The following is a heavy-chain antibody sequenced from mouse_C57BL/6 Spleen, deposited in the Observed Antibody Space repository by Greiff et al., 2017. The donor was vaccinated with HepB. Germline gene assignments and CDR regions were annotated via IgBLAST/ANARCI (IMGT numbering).Heavy chain of an antibody. CDR2: INPSSGYT. CDR1: GYTFTSYW. CDR3: ARWNDGYFHYFDY. J-gene: IGHJ2*01. Sequence: QVQLKQSGAELAKPGASVKLSCKASGYTFTSYWMHWVKQRPGQGLEWIGYINPSSGYTKYNQKFKDKATLTADKSSSTAYMQLSSLTYEDSAVYYCARWNDGYFHYFDYWGQGTTLTVSS. V-gene: IGHV1-7*01. D-gene: IGHD2-3*01.